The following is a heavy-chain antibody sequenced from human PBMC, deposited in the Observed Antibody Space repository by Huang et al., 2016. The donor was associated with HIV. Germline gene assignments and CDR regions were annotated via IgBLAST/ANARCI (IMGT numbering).Heavy chain of an antibody. V-gene: IGHV1-69*10. D-gene: IGHD6-13*01. J-gene: IGHJ3*02. Sequence: VQLVQSGAEVKRLGTSVKISCQASGGSFNSLAFNWVRQAPGQGLQDMGGIVPLFSVTNYAEKFRGRLTISADKSTSTVFMELRGLTSEDTAVFFCAREGQTWYGKPIAAFEIWGQGTTVIVSP. CDR3: AREGQTWYGKPIAAFEI. CDR2: IVPLFSVT. CDR1: GGSFNSLA.